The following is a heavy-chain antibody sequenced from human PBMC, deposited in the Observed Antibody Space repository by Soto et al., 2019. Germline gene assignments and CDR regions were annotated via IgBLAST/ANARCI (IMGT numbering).Heavy chain of an antibody. D-gene: IGHD6-6*01. CDR2: ISGSGGST. CDR3: ANLAARLWDWYYYGMDV. V-gene: IGHV3-23*01. Sequence: EVQLLESGGGLVQPGGSLRLSCAASGFTFSSYAMSWVRQAPGKGLEWVSAISGSGGSTYYADSVKGRFTISRDNSKNTLYLQMNSLRAEDTAVYYCANLAARLWDWYYYGMDVWGQGTTVTVSS. CDR1: GFTFSSYA. J-gene: IGHJ6*02.